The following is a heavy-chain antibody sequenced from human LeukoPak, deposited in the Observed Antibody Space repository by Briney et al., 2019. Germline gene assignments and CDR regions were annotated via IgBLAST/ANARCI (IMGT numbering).Heavy chain of an antibody. CDR2: IYYSGST. J-gene: IGHJ4*02. CDR1: GGSISSYY. CDR3: ARSGPNDPFDY. V-gene: IGHV4-59*01. D-gene: IGHD1-1*01. Sequence: PSETLSLTCTVSGGSISSYYWSWIRQPPGKGLEWIGYIYYSGSTNYNPSLKSRVTISVDTSKNQFSLKLSSVTAADTAVYYCARSGPNDPFDYWGQGTLVTVSS.